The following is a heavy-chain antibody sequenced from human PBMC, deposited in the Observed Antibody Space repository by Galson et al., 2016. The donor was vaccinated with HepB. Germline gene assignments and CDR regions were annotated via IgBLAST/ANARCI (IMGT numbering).Heavy chain of an antibody. CDR3: VRSNFADY. CDR1: GFTFRDCA. V-gene: IGHV3-23*01. CDR2: ISGSGDNT. Sequence: SLRLSCAASGFTFRDCAMNWVRQAPGKGLQWVSTISGSGDNTYYGDSVKGRFAVSRDNSKNTLSLQLSSLGAEDTAVYYCVRSNFADYWGQGVLVTVTS. J-gene: IGHJ4*02. D-gene: IGHD4-11*01.